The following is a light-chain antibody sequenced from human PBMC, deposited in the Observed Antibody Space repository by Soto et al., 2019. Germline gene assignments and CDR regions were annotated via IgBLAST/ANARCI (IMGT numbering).Light chain of an antibody. CDR1: QSPVTSDGNTY. Sequence: DVVMTQSPLSLSVIPGQPASISCRSSQSPVTSDGNTYLNWFHQRPGKSPRRLIYRMSNRDSGVPDRFIGSGSGTEFTLNISRVEAEDVGIYYCMQGTSWPYTFGQGTKLEI. CDR3: MQGTSWPYT. J-gene: IGKJ2*01. V-gene: IGKV2-30*01. CDR2: RMS.